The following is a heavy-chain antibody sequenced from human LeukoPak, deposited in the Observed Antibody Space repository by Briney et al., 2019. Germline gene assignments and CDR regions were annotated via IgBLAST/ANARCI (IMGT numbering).Heavy chain of an antibody. V-gene: IGHV4-38-2*01. CDR2: IYHSGST. CDR3: ARTEQVDYYMDV. D-gene: IGHD1-14*01. CDR1: GYSISSGYY. Sequence: SETLSLTCAVSGYSISSGYYWGWIRQPPGKGLEWIGSIYHSGSTYYNPSPKSRVTISVDTSKNQFSLKLSSVTAADTAVYYCARTEQVDYYMDVWGKGTTVTVSS. J-gene: IGHJ6*03.